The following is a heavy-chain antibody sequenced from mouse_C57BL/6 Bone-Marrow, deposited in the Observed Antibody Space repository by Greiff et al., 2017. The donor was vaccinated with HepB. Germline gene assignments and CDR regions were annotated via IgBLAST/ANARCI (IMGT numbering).Heavy chain of an antibody. V-gene: IGHV5-6*01. CDR1: GFTFSSYG. CDR3: ASPDGSYDY. Sequence: EVKLMESGGDLVKPGGSLKLSCAASGFTFSSYGMSWVRQTPDKRLEWVATISSGGSYTYYPDSVKGRFTFSRDNAKNTLYLQMSSLKSEDTAMYYCASPDGSYDYWGQGTTLTVSS. J-gene: IGHJ2*01. CDR2: ISSGGSYT. D-gene: IGHD2-3*01.